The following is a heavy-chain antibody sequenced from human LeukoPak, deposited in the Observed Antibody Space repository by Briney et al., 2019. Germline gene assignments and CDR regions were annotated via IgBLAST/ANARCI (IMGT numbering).Heavy chain of an antibody. Sequence: SQTLSLTCAISGDSVSSNSAAWNWIRQSPSRGLEWLGRTYYRSKWYNDYAVSVKSRITINPDTSKNQFSLQLDSVTPEDTAVYYCARETWWGIAAAGTPRGHSYYYYYGMDVWGQGTTVTVSS. CDR1: GDSVSSNSAA. V-gene: IGHV6-1*01. CDR3: ARETWWGIAAAGTPRGHSYYYYYGMDV. J-gene: IGHJ6*02. CDR2: TYYRSKWYN. D-gene: IGHD6-13*01.